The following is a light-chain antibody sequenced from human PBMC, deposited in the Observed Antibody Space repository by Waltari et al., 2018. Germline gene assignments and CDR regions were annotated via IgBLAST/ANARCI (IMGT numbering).Light chain of an antibody. CDR3: GAWDSSLSAAVV. CDR1: SSNIGNNY. V-gene: IGLV1-51*01. J-gene: IGLJ2*01. CDR2: DNN. Sequence: SMLTQPPSVSAAPGQKVTISCSGSSSNIGNNYVSWYQQLPGTAPKLLIYDNNKRPSGFPDRFSGSKSGTSATLGITGLQTGDEADYYCGAWDSSLSAAVVFGGGTKLTVL.